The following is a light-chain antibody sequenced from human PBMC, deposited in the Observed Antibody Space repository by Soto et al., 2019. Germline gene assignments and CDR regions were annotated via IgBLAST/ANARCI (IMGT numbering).Light chain of an antibody. Sequence: EIVLTQSPATLSLSPGDRATLSCRASQSVDSYLAWYQQKPGQAPRLLIFDASNRATGIPARFSGSGSGTDFTLTISSLEPEDFAIYYCHQRDNGLTFGGGTKVEMK. J-gene: IGKJ4*01. CDR3: HQRDNGLT. CDR2: DAS. V-gene: IGKV3-11*01. CDR1: QSVDSY.